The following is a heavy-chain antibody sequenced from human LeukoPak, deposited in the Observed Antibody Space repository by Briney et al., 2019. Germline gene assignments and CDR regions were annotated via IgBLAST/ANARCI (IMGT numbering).Heavy chain of an antibody. V-gene: IGHV3-23*01. CDR1: GFTFSDYA. D-gene: IGHD5-12*01. CDR3: AKSSDVVTRNVDC. Sequence: GGSLRLSCAASGFTFSDYAMTWVRQAPGKGLEWVSAITGTGSTTYYADSVKGRFSFSRDNSKNTVFLQTNSLRVEDTAIYYCAKSSDVVTRNVDCWGQGTLVTVSS. J-gene: IGHJ4*02. CDR2: ITGTGSTT.